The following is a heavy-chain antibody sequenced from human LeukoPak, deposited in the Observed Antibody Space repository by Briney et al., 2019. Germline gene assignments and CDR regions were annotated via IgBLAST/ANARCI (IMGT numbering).Heavy chain of an antibody. J-gene: IGHJ6*02. CDR2: IYYSGST. Sequence: SETLSLTCTVSGGSISSYYWSWIRQPPGKGLEWIGYIYYSGSTNYNPSLKSRVTISVDTSKNQFSLKLSSVTAADTAVYYCARLVGTSHKDYYYGMDAWGQGTTVTVSS. CDR1: GGSISSYY. V-gene: IGHV4-59*08. CDR3: ARLVGTSHKDYYYGMDA. D-gene: IGHD2-2*01.